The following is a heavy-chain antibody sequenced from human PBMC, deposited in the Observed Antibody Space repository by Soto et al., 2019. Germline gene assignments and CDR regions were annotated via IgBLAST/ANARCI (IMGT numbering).Heavy chain of an antibody. CDR1: GGSISSYY. CDR2: IYYSGST. Sequence: PSETLSLTCTVSGGSISSYYWSWIRQPPGKGLEWIGYIYYSGSTNYNPSLKSRVTISVDTSKNQFSLKLSSVTAADTAVYYCARHGDYVLSDFDYWGQGTLVTVSS. J-gene: IGHJ4*02. D-gene: IGHD4-17*01. V-gene: IGHV4-59*08. CDR3: ARHGDYVLSDFDY.